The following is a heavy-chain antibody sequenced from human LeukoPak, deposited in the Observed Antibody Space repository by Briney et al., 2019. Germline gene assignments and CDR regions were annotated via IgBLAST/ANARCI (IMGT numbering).Heavy chain of an antibody. V-gene: IGHV3-48*01. D-gene: IGHD2-21*02. CDR1: GFTFTNYN. CDR3: ARRYGDCLDP. Sequence: TGGSLTLSCAVSGFTFTNYNMNGLRQAPGKGREGISYISGGRGTIYYADYVRGRFTVSTDNAKDSLWLQMNNLRAEDTAVYHCARRYGDCLDPWGPGTLVTVSS. CDR2: ISGGRGTI. J-gene: IGHJ5*02.